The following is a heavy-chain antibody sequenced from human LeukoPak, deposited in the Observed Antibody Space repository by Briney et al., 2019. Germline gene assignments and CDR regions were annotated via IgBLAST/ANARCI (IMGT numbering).Heavy chain of an antibody. Sequence: GGSLRLSCAASAFSFSSYWMSWVRQAPGKGLEWVANIKQDGSEKYYVDSVKGRFTISRDNAKNSLFLQMNSLRAEDTAVYYCARVLTVGGTMGWYFDYWGQGALVTVSS. D-gene: IGHD6-19*01. J-gene: IGHJ4*02. V-gene: IGHV3-7*01. CDR3: ARVLTVGGTMGWYFDY. CDR2: IKQDGSEK. CDR1: AFSFSSYW.